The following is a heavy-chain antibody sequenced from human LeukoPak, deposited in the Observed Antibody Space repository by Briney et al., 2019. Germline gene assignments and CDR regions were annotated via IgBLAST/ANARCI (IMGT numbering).Heavy chain of an antibody. Sequence: ASVKVSCKASGGTFSSYAISWVRQAPGQGLEWMGGIIPIFGTANYAQKFQGRVTITTDESTSTAYMELSSLRSEDTAVYYCARGMREYGSGSFDAFDIWGQGTMVTVSS. CDR1: GGTFSSYA. CDR2: IIPIFGTA. D-gene: IGHD3-10*01. J-gene: IGHJ3*02. CDR3: ARGMREYGSGSFDAFDI. V-gene: IGHV1-69*05.